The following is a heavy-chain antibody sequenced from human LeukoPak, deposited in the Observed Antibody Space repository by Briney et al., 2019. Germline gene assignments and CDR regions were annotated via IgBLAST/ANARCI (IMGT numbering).Heavy chain of an antibody. CDR1: GGSISSSSYY. D-gene: IGHD3-16*02. J-gene: IGHJ5*02. CDR2: INHSGST. V-gene: IGHV4-39*07. Sequence: SETLSLTCSVSGGSISSSSYYWGWIRQPPGKGLEWIGEINHSGSTNYNPSLKSRVTISVDTSKNQFSLKLSSVTAADTAVYYCARGRYDYVWGSYRYPYNWFDPWGQGTLVTVSS. CDR3: ARGRYDYVWGSYRYPYNWFDP.